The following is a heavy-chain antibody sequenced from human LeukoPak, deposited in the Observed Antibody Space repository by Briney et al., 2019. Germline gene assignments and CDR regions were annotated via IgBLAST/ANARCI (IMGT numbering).Heavy chain of an antibody. Sequence: PGGSLRLSCAASGFTFSDYAMSWVRQAPGKGLEWLSVISGGSSGSTYYADSVKGRFTISRDNAKNSLYLQMNSLRAEDTAVYYCAELGITMIGGVWGKGTTVTTSS. D-gene: IGHD3-10*02. CDR2: ISGGSSGST. CDR3: AELGITMIGGV. V-gene: IGHV3-23*01. CDR1: GFTFSDYA. J-gene: IGHJ6*04.